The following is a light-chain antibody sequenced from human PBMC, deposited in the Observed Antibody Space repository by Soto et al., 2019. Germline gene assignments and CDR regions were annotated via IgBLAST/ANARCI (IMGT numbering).Light chain of an antibody. Sequence: DIQMTQSPSTLSASVGDRVTITCRASQSISSWLAWYQQKPGKAPKVLIYDASSLESGVPSRFSGSGSGTEFTLTISSLQPDDFATYYCQQYNSYSMLPFGGGTRVEIK. CDR1: QSISSW. J-gene: IGKJ4*01. CDR2: DAS. CDR3: QQYNSYSMLP. V-gene: IGKV1-5*01.